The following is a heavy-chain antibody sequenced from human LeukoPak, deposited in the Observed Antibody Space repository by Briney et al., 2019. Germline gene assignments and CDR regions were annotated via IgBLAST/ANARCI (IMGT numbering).Heavy chain of an antibody. V-gene: IGHV1-18*04. CDR3: ARSRAYYDILTGYPHLDAFDI. J-gene: IGHJ3*02. CDR2: ISAYNGNT. Sequence: GASVKVSCKASGYTFTSYGISWERQAPGQGLEWMGWISAYNGNTNYAQKLQGRVTMTTDTSTSTAYMELRSLRSDDTAVYYCARSRAYYDILTGYPHLDAFDIWGQGTMVTVPS. D-gene: IGHD3-9*01. CDR1: GYTFTSYG.